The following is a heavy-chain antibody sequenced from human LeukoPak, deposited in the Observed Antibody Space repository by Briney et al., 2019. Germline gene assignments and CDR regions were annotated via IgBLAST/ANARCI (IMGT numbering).Heavy chain of an antibody. CDR3: ATKLDSGYSGSYYHQSHNWFDP. J-gene: IGHJ5*02. Sequence: VASVKVSCKVSGYTLTELSMHWVRQAPGKGLEWMGGFDPEDGETIYAQKFQGRVTMTEDTSTDTAYMELSSLRSEDTAVYYCATKLDSGYSGSYYHQSHNWFDPWGQGTLVTVSS. D-gene: IGHD1-26*01. CDR1: GYTLTELS. V-gene: IGHV1-24*01. CDR2: FDPEDGET.